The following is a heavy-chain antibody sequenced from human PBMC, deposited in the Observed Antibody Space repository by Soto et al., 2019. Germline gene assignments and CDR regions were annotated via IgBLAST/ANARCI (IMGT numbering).Heavy chain of an antibody. CDR3: ERDGGERYYDSSDATPPLDY. D-gene: IGHD3-22*01. V-gene: IGHV3-33*01. CDR1: GFTFSSYG. J-gene: IGHJ4*02. CDR2: IWYDGSNK. Sequence: PGGSLRLSCAASGFTFSSYGMHWVRQAPGKGLEWVAVIWYDGSNKYYADSVKGRFTISRDNSKNTLYLQMNSLRAEDTAVYYCERDGGERYYDSSDATPPLDYWGQGTLVTVSS.